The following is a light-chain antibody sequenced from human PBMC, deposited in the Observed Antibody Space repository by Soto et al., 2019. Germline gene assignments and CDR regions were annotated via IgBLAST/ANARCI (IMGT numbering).Light chain of an antibody. Sequence: DIVLTQSPGTLSLSPGERATLSCRASQSINSRYLAWYQQKPGQAPRLLIYAASSRATGIPDRFSGSGSGTDFTLTISRLEPEYFAVYYCQQFGSSPGFTFGPGTKVDIK. CDR2: AAS. CDR1: QSINSRY. CDR3: QQFGSSPGFT. J-gene: IGKJ3*01. V-gene: IGKV3-20*01.